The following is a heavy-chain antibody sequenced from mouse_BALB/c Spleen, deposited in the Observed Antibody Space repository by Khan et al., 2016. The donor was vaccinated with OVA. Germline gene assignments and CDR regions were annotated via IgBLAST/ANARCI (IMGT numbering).Heavy chain of an antibody. CDR3: ARTARIKY. V-gene: IGHV3-2*02. J-gene: IGHJ2*01. CDR1: GYSITSGYG. CDR2: ISYSGST. D-gene: IGHD1-2*01. Sequence: EVQLQESGPGLVKPSQSLSLTCTVTGYSITSGYGWNWIRQSPGNKLEWMGYISYSGSTNYNPSFKSRISITRDTSKNQFYLQLNSVTTEDTATYYCARTARIKYWGQGTTLTVSS.